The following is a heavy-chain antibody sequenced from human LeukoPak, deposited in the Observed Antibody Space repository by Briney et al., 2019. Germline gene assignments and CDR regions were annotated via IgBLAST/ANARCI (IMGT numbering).Heavy chain of an antibody. V-gene: IGHV3-30*02. CDR1: GFTFSSYA. J-gene: IGHJ4*02. Sequence: PGGSLRLSCAASGFTFSSYAMSWVRQAPGKGLEWVAFIRYDGSNKYYADSVKGRFTISRDNSKNTLYLQMNSLRAEDTAVYYCAKGTRVGATGDKGYWGQGTLVTVSS. D-gene: IGHD1-26*01. CDR3: AKGTRVGATGDKGY. CDR2: IRYDGSNK.